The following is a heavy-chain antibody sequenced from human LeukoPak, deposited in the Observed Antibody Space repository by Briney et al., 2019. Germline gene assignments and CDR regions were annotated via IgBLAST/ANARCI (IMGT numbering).Heavy chain of an antibody. CDR1: GFTFSSYE. CDR2: ISSSGSTI. J-gene: IGHJ4*02. CDR3: ARDSGAMVLRYFNY. V-gene: IGHV3-48*03. Sequence: PGGSLRLSCAASGFTFSSYEMNWVRQAPGKGLEWVSYISSSGSTIYYADSVKGRFTISRDNAKNSLYLQMNSLRAEDTAVYYCARDSGAMVLRYFNYGGQGTLVTVSS. D-gene: IGHD5-18*01.